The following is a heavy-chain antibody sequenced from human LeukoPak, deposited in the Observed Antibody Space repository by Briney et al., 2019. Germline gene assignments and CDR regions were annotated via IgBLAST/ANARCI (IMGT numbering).Heavy chain of an antibody. D-gene: IGHD5-12*01. CDR2: LIGSSGAT. CDR3: AKGAYDYIEIAYFDY. Sequence: GGSLRLSCAASGFTFSNYAMNWVRQAPGKGLEWVAVLIGSSGATDYADTVKGRFTISRDNSKNTLFLQMNSLRAEDTAIYYCAKGAYDYIEIAYFDYWGQGALVTVSS. CDR1: GFTFSNYA. V-gene: IGHV3-23*01. J-gene: IGHJ4*02.